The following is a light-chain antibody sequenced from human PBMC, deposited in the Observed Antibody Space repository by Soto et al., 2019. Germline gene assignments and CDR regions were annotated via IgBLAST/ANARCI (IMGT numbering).Light chain of an antibody. CDR2: DDN. CDR1: SSNIGGNS. J-gene: IGLJ1*01. Sequence: QSALTQPPSVSAAPGQKVTISCSGSSSNIGGNSVSWYQQLPGTAPKLLIYDDNKRPSGIPDRFSGSKSGTSATLGITGFQTGDEGDYYCGSWDSSLSAYVFGTGTKVTVL. CDR3: GSWDSSLSAYV. V-gene: IGLV1-51*01.